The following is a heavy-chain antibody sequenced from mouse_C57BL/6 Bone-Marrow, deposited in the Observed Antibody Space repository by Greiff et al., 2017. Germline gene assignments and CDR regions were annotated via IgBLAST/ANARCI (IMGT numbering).Heavy chain of an antibody. Sequence: VQLQQSGAELVRPGTSVKVSCKASGYAFTNYLIEWVKQRPGQGLEWIGVINPGSGGTNYNEKFKGKATLTADKSSSSAYMQLSSLTSADSAVYVCEKSWLRQAMDYWGQGTSVTVSS. CDR2: INPGSGGT. V-gene: IGHV1-54*01. CDR3: EKSWLRQAMDY. CDR1: GYAFTNYL. J-gene: IGHJ4*01. D-gene: IGHD2-2*01.